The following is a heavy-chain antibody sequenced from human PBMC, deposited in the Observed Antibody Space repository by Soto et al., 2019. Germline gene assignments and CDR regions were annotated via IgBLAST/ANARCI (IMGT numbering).Heavy chain of an antibody. CDR3: ARNSVHDPNYFYYMDV. Sequence: EVQLVESGGGLVQPGGSLRLSCAASGFTVSSIHMSWVRQAPGKGLEWVSVIYNDGSTYYADSVTGRFTISRDNSRETVYLQLNNLRAEDTAVYYCARNSVHDPNYFYYMDVWGKGSTVTVSS. CDR2: IYNDGST. J-gene: IGHJ6*03. V-gene: IGHV3-66*01. D-gene: IGHD1-1*01. CDR1: GFTVSSIH.